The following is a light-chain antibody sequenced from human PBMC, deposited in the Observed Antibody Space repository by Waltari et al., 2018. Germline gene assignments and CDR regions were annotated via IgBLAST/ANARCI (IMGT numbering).Light chain of an antibody. CDR1: SGYSSNV. Sequence: QLVLTQSPSASASLGASVKLTCTLSSGYSSNVIAWLQQQPEKGPRSLMKVNSEGSHSKGDEIPERFSGSSSVAERYLTISNLQSEDEADYYCQTGGHGTWVFGGGTKLTVL. J-gene: IGLJ3*02. V-gene: IGLV4-69*01. CDR2: VNSEGSH. CDR3: QTGGHGTWV.